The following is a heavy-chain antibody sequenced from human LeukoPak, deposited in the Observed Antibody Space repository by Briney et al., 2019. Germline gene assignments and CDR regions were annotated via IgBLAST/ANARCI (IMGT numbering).Heavy chain of an antibody. J-gene: IGHJ4*02. V-gene: IGHV3-43*01. Sequence: GGSLRLSCAASGFTFDDYTMHWVRQAPGKGLEWVSLISWDGGSTYYADSVKGRFTISRDNAKNSLYLQMNSLRVEDTAVYYCARGRDTAMALGYWGQGTLVTVSS. CDR1: GFTFDDYT. CDR2: ISWDGGST. CDR3: ARGRDTAMALGY. D-gene: IGHD5-18*01.